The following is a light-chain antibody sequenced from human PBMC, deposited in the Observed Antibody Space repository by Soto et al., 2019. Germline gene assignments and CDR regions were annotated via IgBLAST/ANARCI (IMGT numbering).Light chain of an antibody. J-gene: IGKJ4*01. CDR3: QQSFTTPLT. Sequence: DIQMTQSPSSRSASVGDRVTITCRASQSVGRFLNWYQQKPGKAPTVLINVASTLRSGVPSTFSGSGSGTDFNLTINSLQPEDFATYFCQQSFTTPLTFGGGTKVEIK. V-gene: IGKV1-39*01. CDR2: VAS. CDR1: QSVGRF.